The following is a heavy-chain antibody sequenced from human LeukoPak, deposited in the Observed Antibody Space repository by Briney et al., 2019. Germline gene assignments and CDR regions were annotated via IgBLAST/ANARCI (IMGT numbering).Heavy chain of an antibody. CDR1: GGSFSSYY. CDR2: MYYSGST. D-gene: IGHD4-17*01. V-gene: IGHV4-59*01. CDR3: AGGMTTVTRFDY. J-gene: IGHJ4*02. Sequence: SETLSLTCTVSGGSFSSYYWSWIRQPPGQGLEWIGYMYYSGSTNYNPSLKSRATISVDTSKNQFSLKLSSMTAADTAVYYCAGGMTTVTRFDYWGQGTLVTVSS.